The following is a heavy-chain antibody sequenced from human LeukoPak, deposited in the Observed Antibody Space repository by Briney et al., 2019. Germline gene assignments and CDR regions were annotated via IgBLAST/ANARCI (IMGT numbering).Heavy chain of an antibody. CDR3: ARGRFRSSGYFVY. V-gene: IGHV4-39*07. CDR1: GGSISSSSYY. Sequence: SETLSLTCTVSGGSISSSSYYWGWIRQPPGKGLEWIGSIYYSGSTYYNPSLKSRVTISVDTSKNQFSLKLSSVTAADTAVYYCARGRFRSSGYFVYWGQGTLVTVSS. D-gene: IGHD3-22*01. J-gene: IGHJ4*02. CDR2: IYYSGST.